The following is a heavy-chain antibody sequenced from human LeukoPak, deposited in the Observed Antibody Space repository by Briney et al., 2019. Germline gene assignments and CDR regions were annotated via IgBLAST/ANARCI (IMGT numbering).Heavy chain of an antibody. CDR3: ARATAPITIFGVVIDPVDAFDI. V-gene: IGHV4-30-2*01. CDR2: IYHSGST. D-gene: IGHD3-3*01. Sequence: SETLSLTCTVSGGSISSGGYYWSWIRQPPGKGLEWIGYIYHSGSTYYNPSLKSRVTISVDRSKNQFSLKLSSVTAADTAVYYCARATAPITIFGVVIDPVDAFDIWGQGTMVTVSS. CDR1: GGSISSGGYY. J-gene: IGHJ3*02.